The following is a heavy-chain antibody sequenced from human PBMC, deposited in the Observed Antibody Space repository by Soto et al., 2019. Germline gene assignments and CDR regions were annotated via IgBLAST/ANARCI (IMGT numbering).Heavy chain of an antibody. J-gene: IGHJ4*02. CDR2: IDGVGTGT. V-gene: IGHV3-74*01. CDR3: KTVFDY. CDR1: GFTFTNYW. D-gene: IGHD4-17*01. Sequence: EVQLVQSGGGSVQPGGSLRLSCAASGFTFTNYWMHWVRQVPGKGLVWVSRIDGVGTGTSYSDSVRGRFTISRDNAENMLYLQMNSLRAEDTAVYHCKTVFDYWGQGTLVTGSS.